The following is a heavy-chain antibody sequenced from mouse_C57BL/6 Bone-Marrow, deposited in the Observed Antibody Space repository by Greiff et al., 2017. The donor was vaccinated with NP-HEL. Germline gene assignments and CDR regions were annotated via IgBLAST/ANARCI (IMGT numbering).Heavy chain of an antibody. J-gene: IGHJ2*01. CDR2: INPYNGGT. V-gene: IGHV1-19*01. Sequence: VQLKESGPVLVKPGASVKMSCKASGYTFTDYYMNWVKQSHGKSLEWIGVINPYNGGTSYNQKFKGKATLTVDKSSSTAYMELNSLTSEDSAVYYCAREDWYFDYWGQGTTLTVSS. CDR1: GYTFTDYY. CDR3: AREDWYFDY. D-gene: IGHD4-1*01.